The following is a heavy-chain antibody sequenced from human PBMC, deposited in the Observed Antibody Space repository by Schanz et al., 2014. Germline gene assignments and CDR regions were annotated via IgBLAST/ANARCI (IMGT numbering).Heavy chain of an antibody. CDR1: GFTFSDYW. CDR2: ISGTGGDDT. Sequence: VQLVESGGGVVQPGRSLRLSCTASGFTFSDYWMSWVRQAPGKGLLWVSSISGTGGDDTYYADSVKGRFTVSRDNSKNTLYLQLNSLRAEDTAVYYCARDFHGYGPHLDYWGQGSLVTVSS. CDR3: ARDFHGYGPHLDY. V-gene: IGHV3-23*04. J-gene: IGHJ4*02. D-gene: IGHD5-12*01.